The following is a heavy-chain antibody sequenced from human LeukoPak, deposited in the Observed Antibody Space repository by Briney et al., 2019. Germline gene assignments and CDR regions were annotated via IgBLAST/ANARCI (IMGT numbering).Heavy chain of an antibody. D-gene: IGHD3-10*01. Sequence: GGSLRLSCAASGCTFSSYAMSWVRQAPGKGLEWVSATSGSGGSTYYADSVKGRFTISRDNSEDTAVYYCAKARPRVTMVRGTYYFDYWGQGTLVTVSS. CDR3: YYFDY. J-gene: IGHJ4*02. CDR1: GCTFSSYA. V-gene: IGHV3-23*01. CDR2: TSGSGGST.